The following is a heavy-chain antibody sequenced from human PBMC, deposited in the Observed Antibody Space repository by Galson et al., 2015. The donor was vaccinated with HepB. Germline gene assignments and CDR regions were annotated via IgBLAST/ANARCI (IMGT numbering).Heavy chain of an antibody. CDR3: VRAKEGRGYFDY. CDR1: GDSISNDRW. CDR2: AYHSGGT. Sequence: SETLSLTCAVSGDSISNDRWWSWVRQPPGEGLEWIGEAYHSGGTNYRPSLKSRVTISVDKSKNQFSLKLTSVTAADTAVYYCVRAKEGRGYFDYWGQGTLVTVSS. J-gene: IGHJ4*02. V-gene: IGHV4-4*02. D-gene: IGHD3-10*01.